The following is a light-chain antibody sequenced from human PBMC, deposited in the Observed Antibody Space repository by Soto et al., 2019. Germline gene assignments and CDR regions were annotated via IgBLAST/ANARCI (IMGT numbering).Light chain of an antibody. CDR3: QQINSFPLT. V-gene: IGKV1D-12*01. CDR1: QDISSW. CDR2: DAS. J-gene: IGKJ4*02. Sequence: DIQMTQSPSSVSASVGDRVTITCRASQDISSWLAWYQQKPGKAPKLLIHDASSLESGVPSRFSGSASGTDFTLTISSPQPEDFATYYCQQINSFPLTFGGGTKVEIK.